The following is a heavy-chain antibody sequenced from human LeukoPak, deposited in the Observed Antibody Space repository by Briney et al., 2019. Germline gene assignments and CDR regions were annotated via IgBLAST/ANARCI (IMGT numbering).Heavy chain of an antibody. CDR2: INPSGGST. D-gene: IGHD3-22*01. Sequence: ASVKVSCKASGYTFTSYYMHWVRQAPGQGLEWMGIINPSGGSTTYAQKFQGRVTITRDMSTSTVYMELSSLRSEDTAVYYCARENYYDSTGYKFDYWGQGTLVPVSS. V-gene: IGHV1-46*01. J-gene: IGHJ4*02. CDR1: GYTFTSYY. CDR3: ARENYYDSTGYKFDY.